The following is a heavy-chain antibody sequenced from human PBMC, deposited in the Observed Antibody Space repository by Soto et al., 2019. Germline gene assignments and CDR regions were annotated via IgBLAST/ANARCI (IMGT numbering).Heavy chain of an antibody. CDR3: ARELRTYTNGLGYGMDV. V-gene: IGHV4-61*01. Sequence: QVQLQESGPGLVKPSETLSLTCSVSGGSVSSGSYYWSWIRQPPGKGLEWIGYIYYSGGANYSPSLNSRLTISVDTSTDQFSLKLGSETAADTAVYYCARELRTYTNGLGYGMDVWGQGTTVTVSS. CDR2: IYYSGGA. D-gene: IGHD2-8*01. CDR1: GGSVSSGSYY. J-gene: IGHJ6*02.